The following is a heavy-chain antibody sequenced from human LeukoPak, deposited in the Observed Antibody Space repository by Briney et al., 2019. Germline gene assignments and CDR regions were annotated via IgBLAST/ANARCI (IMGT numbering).Heavy chain of an antibody. V-gene: IGHV4-34*01. CDR1: GGSFSGYY. D-gene: IGHD2-2*01. J-gene: IGHJ5*02. Sequence: SETLSLTCAVYGGSFSGYYWSWIRRPPGKGLEWIGEINHSGSTNYNPSLKSRVTISVDTSKNQFSLKLSSVTAADTAVYYCARGGAIVVVPAASKRGYNWFDPWGQGTLVTVSS. CDR3: ARGGAIVVVPAASKRGYNWFDP. CDR2: INHSGST.